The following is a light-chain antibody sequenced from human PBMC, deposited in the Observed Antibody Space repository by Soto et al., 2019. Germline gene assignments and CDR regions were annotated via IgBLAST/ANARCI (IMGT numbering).Light chain of an antibody. CDR1: RGHSNYA. Sequence: QLVLTQSPSASASLGASVKLTCTLSRGHSNYAIAWHQQQPEKGPRYLMKLNSDGSHNTGDGIPARFSGSSSGAERYLTISRLQSEDDAAYYWQTLGSDFSVVFGGGTKLTVL. CDR3: QTLGSDFSVV. V-gene: IGLV4-69*01. CDR2: LNSDGSH. J-gene: IGLJ2*01.